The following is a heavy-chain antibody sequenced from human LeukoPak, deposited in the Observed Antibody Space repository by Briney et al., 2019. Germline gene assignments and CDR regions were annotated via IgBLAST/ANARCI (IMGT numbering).Heavy chain of an antibody. J-gene: IGHJ4*02. CDR3: AKRLSRGYFGKLIFDY. CDR1: GFTFSDFA. Sequence: GGSPRLSCAATGFTFSDFAMSWVRQSPGTGLEWVSSITTTAESTYYADSVKGRFTISRDNSGSTLHLQMNSLRIEDSAVYYCAKRLSRGYFGKLIFDYWGQGALVTVSS. D-gene: IGHD3-9*01. CDR2: ITTTAEST. V-gene: IGHV3-23*01.